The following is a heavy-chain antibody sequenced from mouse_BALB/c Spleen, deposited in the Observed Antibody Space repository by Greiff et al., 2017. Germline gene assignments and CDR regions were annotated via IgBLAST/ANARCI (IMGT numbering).Heavy chain of an antibody. Sequence: VKLQESGPELVKPGALVKISCKASGYAFTSYDINWVKQRPGQGLEWIGWIYPGDGSTKYNEKFKGKATLTADKSSSTAYIQLSSLTSENSAVYFCARVGFPSGFDYWGQGTTLTVSA. CDR3: ARVGFPSGFDY. V-gene: IGHV1S56*01. CDR2: IYPGDGST. CDR1: GYAFTSYD. J-gene: IGHJ2*01. D-gene: IGHD3-1*01.